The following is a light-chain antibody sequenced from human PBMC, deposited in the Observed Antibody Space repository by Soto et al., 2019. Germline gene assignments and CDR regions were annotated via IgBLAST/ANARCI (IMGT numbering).Light chain of an antibody. CDR2: GAS. J-gene: IGKJ1*01. V-gene: IGKV3-20*01. Sequence: EIVLTQSPGTLSSSPGERVSLSCSASQSVTSNYLAWYQQKPGQSPRLLIFGASIRDTGLPDRFSGGGSGRDFTLTISRLEPEDSAVYYCHQYGISPGTFGQGTKVDIK. CDR1: QSVTSNY. CDR3: HQYGISPGT.